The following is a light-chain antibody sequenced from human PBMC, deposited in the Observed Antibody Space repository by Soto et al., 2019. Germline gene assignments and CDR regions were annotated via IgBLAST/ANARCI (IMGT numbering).Light chain of an antibody. J-gene: IGKJ1*01. V-gene: IGKV3-20*01. Sequence: EIVMTQSPDTLSVSPGEGATLSCRVSQSISSNKLAWYQHNPGQAPRLLIYGASSRATGIPDRFSGSGSGTDFTLTISRLEPEDFVLYYCQQYDSSFPAFGQGTKVDIK. CDR2: GAS. CDR3: QQYDSSFPA. CDR1: QSISSNK.